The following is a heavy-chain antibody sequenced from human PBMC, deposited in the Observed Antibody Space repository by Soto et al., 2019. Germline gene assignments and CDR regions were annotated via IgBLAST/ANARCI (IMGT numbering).Heavy chain of an antibody. CDR2: IYPGDSDT. CDR3: ASRYCSSTSCFQDYYFDY. Sequence: GESLKISCKGSGYSFTSYWIGWVRQMPGKGLEWMGIIYPGDSDTRYSPSFQGQVTISADKSISTPYLQWSSLKASDTAMYYCASRYCSSTSCFQDYYFDYWGQGTLVTVSS. J-gene: IGHJ4*02. CDR1: GYSFTSYW. D-gene: IGHD2-2*01. V-gene: IGHV5-51*01.